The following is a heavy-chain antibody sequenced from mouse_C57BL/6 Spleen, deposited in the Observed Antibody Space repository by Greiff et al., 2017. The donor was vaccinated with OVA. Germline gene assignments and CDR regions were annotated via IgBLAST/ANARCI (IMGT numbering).Heavy chain of an antibody. J-gene: IGHJ3*01. Sequence: QVQLKQSGAELVKPGASVKLSCKASGYTFTEYTIHWVKQRSGQGLEWIGWFYPGSGSIKYNEKFKDKATLTADKSSSTVYMELSRLTSEDSAVYFCARHEGGYSNYIAWFAYWGQGTLVTVSA. CDR1: GYTFTEYT. CDR3: ARHEGGYSNYIAWFAY. V-gene: IGHV1-62-2*01. CDR2: FYPGSGSI. D-gene: IGHD2-5*01.